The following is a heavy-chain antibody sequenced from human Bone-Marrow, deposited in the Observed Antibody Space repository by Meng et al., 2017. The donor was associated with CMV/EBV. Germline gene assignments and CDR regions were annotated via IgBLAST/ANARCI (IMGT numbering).Heavy chain of an antibody. CDR2: INPNSGGT. Sequence: ASVKVSCKASGGTFSSYAISWVRQAPGQGLEWMGWINPNSGGTNYAQKFQGRVTMTREPSNSTAYMELSRLRSDDAVVYYCAGNLAWGQGTTVTVSS. CDR3: AGNLA. CDR1: GGTFSSYA. V-gene: IGHV1-2*02. J-gene: IGHJ6*02. D-gene: IGHD1-14*01.